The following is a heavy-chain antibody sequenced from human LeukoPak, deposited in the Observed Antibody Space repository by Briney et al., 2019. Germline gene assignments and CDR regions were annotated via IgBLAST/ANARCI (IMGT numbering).Heavy chain of an antibody. D-gene: IGHD2-8*02. J-gene: IGHJ6*02. V-gene: IGHV4-34*01. CDR3: ARAVVLVSYYYYYGMDV. CDR2: INHSGST. CDR1: GGSLSSYY. Sequence: PSETLSLTCTVSGGSLSSYYWSWIRQPPGKGLEWIGEINHSGSTNYNPSLKSRVTISVDTSKNQFSLKLSSVTAADTAVYYCARAVVLVSYYYYYGMDVWGQGTTVTVSS.